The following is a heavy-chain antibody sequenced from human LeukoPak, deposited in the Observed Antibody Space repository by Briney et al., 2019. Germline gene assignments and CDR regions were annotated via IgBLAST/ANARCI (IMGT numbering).Heavy chain of an antibody. V-gene: IGHV5-10-1*01. CDR2: IDPSDSYT. CDR3: ARHLDSAGAVPADYGMDV. CDR1: GYSFTSYW. D-gene: IGHD2-2*01. J-gene: IGHJ6*04. Sequence: NRGESLKISCKGSGYSFTSYWISWVRQMPGKGLEWMGRIDPSDSYTNYSPSFQGHATISADKSISTAYLQWSSLKASDTAMYYCARHLDSAGAVPADYGMDVWGKGTTVTVSS.